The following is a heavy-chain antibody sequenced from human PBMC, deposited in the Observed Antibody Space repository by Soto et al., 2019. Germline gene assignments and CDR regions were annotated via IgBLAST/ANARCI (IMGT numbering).Heavy chain of an antibody. J-gene: IGHJ4*02. Sequence: PGGSLRLSCTASGFTFGDYAMSWVRQAPGKGLEWVGFIRSKAYGGTTEYAASVKGRFTISRDDSKSIAYLQMNSLKTEDTAVYYCTRVDDSSGYLDYWGQGTLVTVSS. CDR1: GFTFGDYA. D-gene: IGHD3-22*01. V-gene: IGHV3-49*04. CDR2: IRSKAYGGTT. CDR3: TRVDDSSGYLDY.